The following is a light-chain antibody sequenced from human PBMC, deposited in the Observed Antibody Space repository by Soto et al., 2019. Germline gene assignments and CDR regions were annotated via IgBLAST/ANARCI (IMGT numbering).Light chain of an antibody. J-gene: IGKJ3*01. CDR1: QSVSSSY. V-gene: IGKV3-20*01. CDR3: QQYGTSLFS. Sequence: EIVLTQSPGTLSLSPGERATLSCRASQSVSSSYLAWYQQKPGQAPRLLIYGTSSRATGIPDRFSGSGSGTDFNLTISRLEPEDFAVYYCQQYGTSLFSFGPVTKVDSK. CDR2: GTS.